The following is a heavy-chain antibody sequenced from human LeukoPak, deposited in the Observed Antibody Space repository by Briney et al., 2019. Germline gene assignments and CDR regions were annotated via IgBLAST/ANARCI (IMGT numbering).Heavy chain of an antibody. CDR1: GYRFINYW. CDR3: ARRDYYDSSGYYSAFGN. CDR2: IYPADSDT. J-gene: IGHJ4*02. Sequence: GESLKISCKGSGYRFINYWIGWVRQMPGKGLEWMGIIYPADSDTRYSPSFQGQVTIPADKSISTAHLQWSSLKASDTAMYYCARRDYYDSSGYYSAFGNWGQGTLVTVSS. D-gene: IGHD3-22*01. V-gene: IGHV5-51*01.